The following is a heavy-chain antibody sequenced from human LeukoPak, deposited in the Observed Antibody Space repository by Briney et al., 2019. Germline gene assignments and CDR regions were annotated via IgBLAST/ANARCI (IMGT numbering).Heavy chain of an antibody. CDR1: GGSISSYY. CDR2: IYSSGST. V-gene: IGHV4-4*09. Sequence: SETLSLTCTVSGGSISSYYWSWIRQPPGKGLEWIGYIYSSGSTSYNPSLKSRVTISVDTSKNHFSLKLRSVTAADTAVYYCARNHDFWSDPSWFDPWGQGTLVTVSS. CDR3: ARNHDFWSDPSWFDP. D-gene: IGHD3-3*01. J-gene: IGHJ5*02.